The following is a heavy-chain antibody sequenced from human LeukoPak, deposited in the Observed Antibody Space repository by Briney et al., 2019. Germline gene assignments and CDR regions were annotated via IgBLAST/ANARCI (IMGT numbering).Heavy chain of an antibody. D-gene: IGHD1-26*01. J-gene: IGHJ4*02. CDR1: GFTFSSYA. CDR2: ISYDGSNK. V-gene: IGHV3-30*04. CDR3: ARPKRGSYDY. Sequence: GGSLRLSCAASGFTFSSYAMHWVRQAPGKGLEWVAVISYDGSNKYYADSVKGRFTISRDNSKNTLYLQMNSLRAEDTAVYYCARPKRGSYDYWGQGTLVTVSS.